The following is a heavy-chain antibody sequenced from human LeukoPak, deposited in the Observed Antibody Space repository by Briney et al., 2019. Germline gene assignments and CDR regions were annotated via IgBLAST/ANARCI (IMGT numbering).Heavy chain of an antibody. CDR2: ISSSSSYI. V-gene: IGHV3-21*01. J-gene: IGHJ4*02. D-gene: IGHD6-19*01. CDR1: GFTFSSYS. CDR3: ARAGIAVAGTFDY. Sequence: GGSLRFSCAASGFTFSSYSMNWVRQAPGKGLEWVSSISSSSSYIYYADSVKGRFTISRDNAKNSLYLQMNSLRAEDTAVYYCARAGIAVAGTFDYWGQGTLVTVSS.